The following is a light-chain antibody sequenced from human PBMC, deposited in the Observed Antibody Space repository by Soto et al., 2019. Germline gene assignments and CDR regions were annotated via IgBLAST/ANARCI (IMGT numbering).Light chain of an antibody. CDR2: HDS. J-gene: IGLJ1*01. Sequence: SYELTQPPSLSVAPGQTATITCGGLNIGGKTVHWYQQKPGQAPVVVVHHDSDRPSGIPERFSGSNSGNAATLTISGVEAGDEADYFCQVWASSNDLYVFGSGTKLTVL. CDR1: NIGGKT. CDR3: QVWASSNDLYV. V-gene: IGLV3-21*02.